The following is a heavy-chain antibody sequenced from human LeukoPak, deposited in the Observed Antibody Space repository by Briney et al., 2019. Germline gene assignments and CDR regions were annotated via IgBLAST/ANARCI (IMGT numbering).Heavy chain of an antibody. CDR1: GGSISSYY. V-gene: IGHV4-4*07. J-gene: IGHJ6*03. CDR3: ARAPPQYYYYYMDV. Sequence: SETLSLTCTVSGGSISSYYWSWIRQPAGKGLEWIGRIYTSGSTNYNPSLKGRVTMSVDTSKNQFSLKLSSVTAADTAVYYCARAPPQYYYYYMDVWGKGTTVTVSS. CDR2: IYTSGST.